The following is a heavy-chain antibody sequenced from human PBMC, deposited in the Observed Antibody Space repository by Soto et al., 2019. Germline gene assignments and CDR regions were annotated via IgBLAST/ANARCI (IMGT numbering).Heavy chain of an antibody. D-gene: IGHD6-13*01. Sequence: GASVKVSCKASGGTFSSYAIIWVRQAPGQGHEWMRGIIPIFGTANYAQKCQGRVTFTADESTSTAYMELSSLRSEDTAVYYCARVLPSSALEAAFDYWGQGTLDTVSS. V-gene: IGHV1-69*13. CDR1: GGTFSSYA. CDR3: ARVLPSSALEAAFDY. J-gene: IGHJ4*02. CDR2: IIPIFGTA.